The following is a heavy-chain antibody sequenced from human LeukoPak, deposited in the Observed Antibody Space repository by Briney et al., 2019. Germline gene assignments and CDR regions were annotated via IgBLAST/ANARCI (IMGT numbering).Heavy chain of an antibody. D-gene: IGHD2-2*01. CDR3: ARVRGGFCISTSCYTGRDV. Sequence: GGSLRLSCAASGFTFSSYGMHWVRQAPGKGLGWVALISYDGSNEYYADSVRGRFTISRDNSKFTLYMQMNSLRAEDTAVYYFARVRGGFCISTSCYTGRDVGGKGTRVTVS. V-gene: IGHV3-30*03. CDR2: ISYDGSNE. J-gene: IGHJ6*04. CDR1: GFTFSSYG.